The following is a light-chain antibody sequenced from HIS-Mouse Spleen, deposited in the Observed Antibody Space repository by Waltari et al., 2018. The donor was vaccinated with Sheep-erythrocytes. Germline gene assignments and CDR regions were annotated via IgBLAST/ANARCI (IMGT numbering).Light chain of an antibody. CDR2: AAS. V-gene: IGKV1-39*01. CDR3: QQSYSTPPLLT. CDR1: QSISSY. J-gene: IGKJ4*01. Sequence: DIQMTQSPSSLSASVVDRVTITCRASQSISSYLNWYQQKPGKAPKLLIYAASSLQSGVPSRFSGSGSGTDFTLTISSLQPEDFATYYCQQSYSTPPLLTFGGGTKVEIK.